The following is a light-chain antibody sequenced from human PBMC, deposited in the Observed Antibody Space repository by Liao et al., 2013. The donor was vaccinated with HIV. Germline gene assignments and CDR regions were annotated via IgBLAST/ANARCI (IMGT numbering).Light chain of an antibody. Sequence: SYVLTQPPSVSVAPGKTANITCGGNNIGSKSVHWYQQKPGQAPVLVIYKDSERPSGIPERFSGSSSGTTVTLTISGVQAEDEADYYCLSADISGTYRVFGGGTKLTVL. CDR1: NIGSKS. V-gene: IGLV3-25*03. CDR3: LSADISGTYRV. J-gene: IGLJ3*02. CDR2: KDS.